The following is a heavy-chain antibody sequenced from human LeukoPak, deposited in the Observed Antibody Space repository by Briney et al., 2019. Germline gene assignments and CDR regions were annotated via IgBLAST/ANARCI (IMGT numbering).Heavy chain of an antibody. J-gene: IGHJ4*02. V-gene: IGHV4-39*07. CDR3: AREVGYCSGGSCYSYFDY. Sequence: SSETLSLTCTVSGGSISSSSYYWGWIRQPPGKGLEWIGSIYYSGSTNYNASLTNRVTISVDTSKNQFSLKLSSVTAADTAVYYCAREVGYCSGGSCYSYFDYWGQGTLVTVSS. CDR2: IYYSGST. D-gene: IGHD2-15*01. CDR1: GGSISSSSYY.